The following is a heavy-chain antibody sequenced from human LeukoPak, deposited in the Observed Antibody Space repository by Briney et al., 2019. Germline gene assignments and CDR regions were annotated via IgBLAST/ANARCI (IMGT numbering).Heavy chain of an antibody. CDR2: ISGSGGST. CDR3: AKERVSQTLSYFDY. D-gene: IGHD6-13*01. J-gene: IGHJ4*02. Sequence: GGSLRLSCVASGFTFSSNAMTWVRQAPGKGLEWVSAISGSGGSTYYADSVKGRFTISRDNSKNTLYLQMNSLRAEDTAVYYCAKERVSQTLSYFDYWGQGTLVTVSS. CDR1: GFTFSSNA. V-gene: IGHV3-23*01.